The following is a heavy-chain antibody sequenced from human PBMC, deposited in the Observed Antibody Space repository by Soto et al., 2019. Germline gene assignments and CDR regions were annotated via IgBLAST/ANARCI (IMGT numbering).Heavy chain of an antibody. CDR1: GYTFTSYG. J-gene: IGHJ5*02. CDR2: ISAYNGNT. CDR3: ARGWLYTAMTPLSRPFDP. V-gene: IGHV1-18*01. D-gene: IGHD5-18*01. Sequence: QVQLVQSGAEVKKPGASVKVSCKASGYTFTSYGISWVRQSPGQGLEWMGWISAYNGNTNYAQKLQGRDTMTTDTSTSTDYMELRSLRSDDTAVYYCARGWLYTAMTPLSRPFDPWGQGTLVTVSS.